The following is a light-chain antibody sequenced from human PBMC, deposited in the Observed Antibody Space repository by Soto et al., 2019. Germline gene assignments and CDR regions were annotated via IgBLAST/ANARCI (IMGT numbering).Light chain of an antibody. CDR1: SSDVGGYNY. V-gene: IGLV2-14*01. CDR2: EVS. CDR3: SSYTSISTSV. Sequence: QSVLTQPASVSGSPGQSITISGTGTSSDVGGYNYVSWYQHHPGKAPKIMIYEVSNRPSGVSNRFSGSKSGNTASLTISGLQAEDEADYYCSSYTSISTSVFGTETKVTVL. J-gene: IGLJ1*01.